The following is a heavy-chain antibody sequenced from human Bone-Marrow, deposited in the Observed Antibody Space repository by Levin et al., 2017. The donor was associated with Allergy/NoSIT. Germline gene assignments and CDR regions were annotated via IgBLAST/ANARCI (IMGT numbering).Heavy chain of an antibody. J-gene: IGHJ4*02. V-gene: IGHV3-33*01. D-gene: IGHD4-17*01. CDR2: IWKDGSNK. CDR1: GFTFSNHG. CDR3: ARVRGDGDYIFDY. Sequence: GESLKISCAASGFTFSNHGMHWVRQAPGKGLEWVAVIWKDGSNKYYADSVKGRFTISRDNSKNTLYLQMNSLRAEDTAVYYCARVRGDGDYIFDYWGQGTLVTVSS.